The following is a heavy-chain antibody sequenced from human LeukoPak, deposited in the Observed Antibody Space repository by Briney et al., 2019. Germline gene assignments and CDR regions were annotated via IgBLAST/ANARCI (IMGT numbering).Heavy chain of an antibody. CDR3: ARDSSGGVFDY. CDR1: GFTFSSYA. J-gene: IGHJ4*02. D-gene: IGHD3-16*01. Sequence: GGSLRLSCAASGFTFSSYAMHWVRQAPGKGLEYVSAISSNGSSTYYANSVKGRFTISRDNSKNTLYLRMGSLRAEDMAVYYCARDSSGGVFDYWGQGTLVTVSS. CDR2: ISSNGSST. V-gene: IGHV3-64*01.